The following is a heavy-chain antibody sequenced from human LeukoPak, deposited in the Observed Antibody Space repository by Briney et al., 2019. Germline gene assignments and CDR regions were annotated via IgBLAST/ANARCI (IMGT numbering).Heavy chain of an antibody. V-gene: IGHV5-51*01. J-gene: IGHJ4*02. CDR1: GYSFTNYW. CDR2: IFPGYSHT. CDR3: ARHYYDSRGYSSPFDY. Sequence: GESLKISLKCSGYSFTNYWLGLVRQVPGKGLEWMGIIFPGYSHTRYRPSYQAQLTISADNSISTPYLHWRSLTSSHTPVYYCARHYYDSRGYSSPFDYWGQGTLVTVSS. D-gene: IGHD3-22*01.